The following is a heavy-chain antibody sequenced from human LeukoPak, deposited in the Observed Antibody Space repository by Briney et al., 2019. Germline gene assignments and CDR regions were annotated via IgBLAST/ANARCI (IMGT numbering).Heavy chain of an antibody. CDR2: INHSGST. Sequence: PSETLSLTCAVYGGSFSGYYWSWIRQPPGKGLEWIGEINHSGSTNYNPSLKSRVTISVDTSKNQFSLKLSSVTAADTAVYYCAGGGRIAAFGRVAADDAFDIWGQGTMVTVSS. J-gene: IGHJ3*02. CDR1: GGSFSGYY. D-gene: IGHD6-13*01. CDR3: AGGGRIAAFGRVAADDAFDI. V-gene: IGHV4-34*01.